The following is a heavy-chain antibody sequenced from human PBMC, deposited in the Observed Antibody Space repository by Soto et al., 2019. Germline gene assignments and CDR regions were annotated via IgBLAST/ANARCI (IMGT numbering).Heavy chain of an antibody. J-gene: IGHJ4*02. Sequence: GGSLRLSGEASGFTFSRVSMNWVRKVPGKGLEWVASISSASSETWYADSVKGRFIISRDNAQNSLFLQMNPLRPEDSAIYYWARVASWGPGPQVTVYS. CDR1: GFTFSRVS. CDR2: ISSASSET. V-gene: IGHV3-21*04. CDR3: ARVAS.